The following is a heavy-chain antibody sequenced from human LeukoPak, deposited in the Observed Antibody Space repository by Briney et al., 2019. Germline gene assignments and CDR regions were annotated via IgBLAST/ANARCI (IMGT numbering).Heavy chain of an antibody. D-gene: IGHD3-10*01. J-gene: IGHJ4*02. CDR1: GGPISGYY. Sequence: PSETLSLTCTVSGGPISGYYWNWIRQPPGKGLEWIGSIYYSGRTSFNGSLKTRITMSVDTSKNQFSLKLTSVTTADTAVYYCAREDYGSGSGDYWGQGTLVTVSS. V-gene: IGHV4-59*01. CDR2: IYYSGRT. CDR3: AREDYGSGSGDY.